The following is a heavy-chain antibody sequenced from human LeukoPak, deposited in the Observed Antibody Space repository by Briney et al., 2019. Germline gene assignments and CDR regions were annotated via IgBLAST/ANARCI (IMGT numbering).Heavy chain of an antibody. CDR2: INPKSGGT. CDR1: GYTFSDFH. J-gene: IGHJ4*02. D-gene: IGHD3-22*01. Sequence: GASVKVSCKASGYTFSDFHMHWVRQAPGQGLEWMGWINPKSGGTNYAQKFQGRVTMTRDTSISTAYMELSRLRSDDTAVYYCARLASLYDSSGYYWGDYWGQGTLVTVSS. V-gene: IGHV1-2*02. CDR3: ARLASLYDSSGYYWGDY.